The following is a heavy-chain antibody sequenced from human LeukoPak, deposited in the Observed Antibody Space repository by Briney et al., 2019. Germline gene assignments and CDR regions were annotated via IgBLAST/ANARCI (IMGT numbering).Heavy chain of an antibody. J-gene: IGHJ6*02. V-gene: IGHV1-18*01. CDR1: GYTFTSYG. D-gene: IGHD4-17*01. Sequence: ASVKVSCKASGYTFTSYGISWVRQAPGQGLEWMGWISAYNGNTNYAQKLQGRVTMTTDTSTSTAYMELRSLRSDDTAVYYCARDNGDHVVPSYYYGMDVWGQGTTVTVSS. CDR3: ARDNGDHVVPSYYYGMDV. CDR2: ISAYNGNT.